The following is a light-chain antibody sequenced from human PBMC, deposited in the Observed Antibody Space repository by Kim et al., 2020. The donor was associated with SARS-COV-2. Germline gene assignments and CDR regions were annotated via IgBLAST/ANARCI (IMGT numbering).Light chain of an antibody. CDR3: QQYGRFPYT. CDR2: SAF. CDR1: HSVPSNF. Sequence: LSPGDRATLSCRASHSVPSNFLAWYRQNPGQAPRLLIFSAFNRPTGVPDRFTATGTGTDFTLTITSLEPEDFAIYYCQQYGRFPYTFGPGTKLEI. J-gene: IGKJ2*01. V-gene: IGKV3-20*01.